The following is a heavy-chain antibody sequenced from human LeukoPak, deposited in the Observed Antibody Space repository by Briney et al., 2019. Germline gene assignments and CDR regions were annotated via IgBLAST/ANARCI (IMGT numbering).Heavy chain of an antibody. V-gene: IGHV3-53*01. CDR1: GFTVSFNY. CDR3: ARAQWRTYSYYYMDV. CDR2: IYRGGST. Sequence: PGGSLRLSCAASGFTVSFNYMSWVRQAPGKGLEWISVIYRGGSTYYAASVKGRFTISRDDSKNTLYLQMNSLRAEDTAIYYCARAQWRTYSYYYMDVWGKGHTVTVSS. D-gene: IGHD6-19*01. J-gene: IGHJ6*03.